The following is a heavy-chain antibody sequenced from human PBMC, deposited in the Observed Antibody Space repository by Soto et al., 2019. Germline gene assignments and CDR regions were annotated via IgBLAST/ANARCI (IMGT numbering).Heavy chain of an antibody. V-gene: IGHV3-23*01. CDR1: GFTFSSYA. J-gene: IGHJ4*02. CDR3: AKDPTVLIRFDF. Sequence: GGSLRLSCAASGFTFSSYAMSWVRQAPGKGLEWVSTISGSGGSTYYADSVKGRFTISRDNSKNTLSLQMNSLQAEDTAIYYCAKDPTVLIRFDFWGQGTLVTVSS. D-gene: IGHD3-16*01. CDR2: ISGSGGST.